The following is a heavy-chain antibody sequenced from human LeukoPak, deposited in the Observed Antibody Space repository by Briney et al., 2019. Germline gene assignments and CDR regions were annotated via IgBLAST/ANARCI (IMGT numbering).Heavy chain of an antibody. Sequence: ASVKVSCKASGYTFTYRYLHWVRQAPGQALEWMGWITPFNGNTNYAQKFQDRVTITRDRSMSTAYMELSSLRSEDTAMYYCASALHYYDSSGYYSPPRWFDPWGQGTLVTVSS. CDR3: ASALHYYDSSGYYSPPRWFDP. CDR1: GYTFTYRY. CDR2: ITPFNGNT. V-gene: IGHV1-45*02. J-gene: IGHJ5*02. D-gene: IGHD3-22*01.